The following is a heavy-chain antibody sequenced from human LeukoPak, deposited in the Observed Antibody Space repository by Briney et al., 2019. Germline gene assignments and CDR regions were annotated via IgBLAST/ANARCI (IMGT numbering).Heavy chain of an antibody. CDR3: ARDLSGYDYIDY. V-gene: IGHV4-34*01. CDR2: INHSGST. D-gene: IGHD5-12*01. Sequence: PSETLSLTCAVYGGSFSGYYWSWIRQPPGKGLEWIGEINHSGSTNYNPSLKSRVTISVDTSKNQFSLKLSSVTAADTAVYYCARDLSGYDYIDYWGQGALVTVSS. CDR1: GGSFSGYY. J-gene: IGHJ4*02.